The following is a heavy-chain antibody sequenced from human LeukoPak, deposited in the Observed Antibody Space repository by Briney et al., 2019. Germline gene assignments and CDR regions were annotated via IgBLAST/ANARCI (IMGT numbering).Heavy chain of an antibody. CDR1: GFTFSNAW. Sequence: GGSLRLSCAASGFTFSNAWMSWVRQAPGKGLEWVGRIKSKTDGRTTDYAAPVKGRFTISRDDSKNTLYLQMNSLKTEDTAVYYCTTDLAQDYDFWSGYYQPSAFDIWGQGTMVTVSS. CDR2: IKSKTDGRTT. D-gene: IGHD3-3*01. V-gene: IGHV3-15*01. J-gene: IGHJ3*02. CDR3: TTDLAQDYDFWSGYYQPSAFDI.